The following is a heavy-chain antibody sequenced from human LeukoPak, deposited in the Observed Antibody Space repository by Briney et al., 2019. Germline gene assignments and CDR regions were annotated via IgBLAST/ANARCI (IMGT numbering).Heavy chain of an antibody. CDR2: IISSSSYI. CDR3: ARGGGYYGSGSLHYYYYGMDV. J-gene: IGHJ6*02. V-gene: IGHV3-21*01. CDR1: GFTFSSYT. D-gene: IGHD3-10*01. Sequence: GGSLRLSCAASGFTFSSYTMNWVRQAPGKGLEWVSPIISSSSYIYYADSVKGRFTISRDNAKNSLYLQMNSLKAEDTAVYYCARGGGYYGSGSLHYYYYGMDVWGQGTTVTVSS.